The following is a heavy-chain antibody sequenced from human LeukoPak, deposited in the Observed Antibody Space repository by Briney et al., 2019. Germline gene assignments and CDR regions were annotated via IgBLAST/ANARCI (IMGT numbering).Heavy chain of an antibody. Sequence: ASVTVSCKASGYTFTDYYMHWVRQAPGQGLEWMGWINVNRGGTNYAQRFQGRVTMTRDTSITTAYMELSRLKSDDTAVYYCARGRYGYCSSTSCYVFDYWGQGTLVTVSS. V-gene: IGHV1-2*02. CDR3: ARGRYGYCSSTSCYVFDY. D-gene: IGHD2-2*01. CDR2: INVNRGGT. J-gene: IGHJ4*02. CDR1: GYTFTDYY.